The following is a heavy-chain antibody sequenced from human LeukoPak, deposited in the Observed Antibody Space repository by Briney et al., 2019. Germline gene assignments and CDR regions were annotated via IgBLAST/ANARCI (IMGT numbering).Heavy chain of an antibody. D-gene: IGHD3-10*01. CDR1: GFTFSSYG. CDR2: IWYDGSNK. CDR3: ARATGSYSTAYFDY. V-gene: IGHV3-33*01. J-gene: IGHJ4*02. Sequence: GGSLRLSCAASGFTFSSYGMHWVRQAPGKGLEWVAVIWYDGSNKYYADSVKGRFTISRDNSKNTLYLQMNSLRAEDTAVYYCARATGSYSTAYFDYWGQGTLVTVSS.